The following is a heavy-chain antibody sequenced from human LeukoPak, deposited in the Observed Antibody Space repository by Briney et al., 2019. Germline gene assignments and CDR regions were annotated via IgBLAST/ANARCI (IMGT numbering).Heavy chain of an antibody. D-gene: IGHD5-12*01. CDR3: ARKAGYSGYDLDY. J-gene: IGHJ4*02. CDR1: GFTFSSYS. V-gene: IGHV3-21*01. CDR2: ISSSSSYI. Sequence: GGSLRLSRAASGFTFSSYSMNWVRQAPGKGLEWVSSISSSSSYIYYADSVKGRFTISRDNAKNSLYLQMNSLRAEDTAVYYCARKAGYSGYDLDYWGQGTLVTVSS.